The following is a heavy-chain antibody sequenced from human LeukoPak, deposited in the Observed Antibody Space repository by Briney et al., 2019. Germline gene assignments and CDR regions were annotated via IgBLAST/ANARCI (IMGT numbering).Heavy chain of an antibody. CDR1: GDIFSSYG. Sequence: SVKVSCKTSGDIFSSYGMSWVRQAPGQGLEWMGRIIPIVGSTNYAEKLQGRVTITADKSTSTVYMELSSLRAEDTAVYYCAKHPNMYYYDSSGYLNYWGQGTLVTVSS. D-gene: IGHD3-22*01. CDR2: IIPIVGST. V-gene: IGHV1-69*04. J-gene: IGHJ4*02. CDR3: AKHPNMYYYDSSGYLNY.